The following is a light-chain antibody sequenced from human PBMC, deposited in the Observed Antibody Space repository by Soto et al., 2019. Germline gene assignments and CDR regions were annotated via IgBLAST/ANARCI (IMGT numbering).Light chain of an antibody. CDR3: QQYGSSLTWT. CDR2: AAS. J-gene: IGKJ1*01. CDR1: QSVISNY. V-gene: IGKV3-20*01. Sequence: EVVLTQSPGTVSLSPGERVTLSCRASQSVISNYLAWYQQRPGQAPRLLIYAASSRATGIPDRFSGSGSGTDFPLSISSLEPEDLAVYSCQQYGSSLTWTFGQGTKVEMK.